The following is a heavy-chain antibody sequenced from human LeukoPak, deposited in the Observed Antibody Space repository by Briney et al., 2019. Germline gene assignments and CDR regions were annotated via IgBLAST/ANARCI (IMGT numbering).Heavy chain of an antibody. V-gene: IGHV1-69*06. Sequence: GASVKVSCKASGGTFSSYAISWVRQAPGQGLEWMGGFIPIFGTANYAQKLQGRVTITAEKSTSTAYMELCRLGAEDTAVYFCAGRGITMVRGVNYYMDVWGKGTTVTISS. D-gene: IGHD3-10*01. CDR1: GGTFSSYA. CDR2: FIPIFGTA. CDR3: AGRGITMVRGVNYYMDV. J-gene: IGHJ6*03.